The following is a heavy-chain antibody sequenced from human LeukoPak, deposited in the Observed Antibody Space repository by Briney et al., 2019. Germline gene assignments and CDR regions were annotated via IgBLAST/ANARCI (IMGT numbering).Heavy chain of an antibody. J-gene: IGHJ4*02. V-gene: IGHV3-74*01. CDR2: INGDGSYT. CDR1: EFTFSNYW. CDR3: VRRVNSGTYYYFDY. D-gene: IGHD1-26*01. Sequence: GGSLRLSCAASEFTFSNYWMNWVRQAPGKGLVWVSLINGDGSYTNYADSVKGRFTISRDDAKNTLYLQMNRLRAEDTAVYYCVRRVNSGTYYYFDYWGQGTLVTVSS.